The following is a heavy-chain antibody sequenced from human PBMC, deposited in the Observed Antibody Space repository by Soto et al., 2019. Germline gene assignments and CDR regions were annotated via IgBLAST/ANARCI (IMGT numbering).Heavy chain of an antibody. CDR3: ATNEGRGGYCFDY. D-gene: IGHD2-15*01. Sequence: ASVKVSCKASGVTFSRQDMRWVRQAPGQGLERMGGIIPIFGTPKYAEKFQDRVTITADESTSTAYMELSSLTSEDTAVYYCATNEGRGGYCFDYWGQGTLVTVSS. J-gene: IGHJ4*02. CDR1: GVTFSRQD. CDR2: IIPIFGTP. V-gene: IGHV1-69*13.